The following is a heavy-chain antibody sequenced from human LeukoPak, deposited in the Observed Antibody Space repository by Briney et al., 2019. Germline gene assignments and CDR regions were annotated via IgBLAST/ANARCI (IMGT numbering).Heavy chain of an antibody. CDR1: GYSFTNYW. Sequence: GESLKISCKGSGYSFTNYWITWVRQMPGKGLEWRVRIDPSDSYTNYSPSFQGHVTISADKFISNAYLQWSSLKASDPAMYYCARLPVRGEGYELDYWGQGTLVTVSS. D-gene: IGHD5-24*01. V-gene: IGHV5-10-1*01. CDR3: ARLPVRGEGYELDY. CDR2: IDPSDSYT. J-gene: IGHJ4*02.